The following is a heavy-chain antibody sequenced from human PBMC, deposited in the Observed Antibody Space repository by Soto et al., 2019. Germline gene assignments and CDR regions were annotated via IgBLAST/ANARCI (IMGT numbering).Heavy chain of an antibody. CDR2: IIPFFNTS. CDR3: ARESAYGGNPLAFDY. Sequence: QVQLVQSGAEVKKPGSSVKVSCKASGDTFSSYAISWVRQAPGQGLDWMGGIIPFFNTSNYAQKFQGRVTISADESTSTAYMELSRLRSEDTAMYYCARESAYGGNPLAFDYWGQGTLVTVSS. CDR1: GDTFSSYA. J-gene: IGHJ4*02. D-gene: IGHD1-26*01. V-gene: IGHV1-69*01.